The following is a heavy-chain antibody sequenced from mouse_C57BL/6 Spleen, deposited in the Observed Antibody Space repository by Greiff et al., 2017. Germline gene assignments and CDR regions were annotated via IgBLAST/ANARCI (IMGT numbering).Heavy chain of an antibody. Sequence: EVKLQQSGPELVKPGASVKISCKASGYTFTDYYMNWVKQSHGKSLEWIGDINPNNGGTSYNQKFKGKATLTVDKSSSTAYMELRSLTSEDSAVYYCATYYSNRGFAYWGQGTLVTVSA. D-gene: IGHD2-5*01. CDR3: ATYYSNRGFAY. CDR1: GYTFTDYY. V-gene: IGHV1-26*01. J-gene: IGHJ3*01. CDR2: INPNNGGT.